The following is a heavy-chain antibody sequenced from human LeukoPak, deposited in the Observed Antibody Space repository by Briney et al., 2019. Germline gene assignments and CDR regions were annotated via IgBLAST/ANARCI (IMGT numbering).Heavy chain of an antibody. Sequence: PGGSLRLSCAASGFRFDDYGMSWVRQVPGNGLEWVAGVSWDGETAEYADSMKGRFTISRDNAKNALFLQMNSLRTEDTAFYYCARECPPERGAPDALDVWGQGTMVTVSS. V-gene: IGHV3-20*04. CDR2: VSWDGETA. J-gene: IGHJ3*01. CDR1: GFRFDDYG. CDR3: ARECPPERGAPDALDV. D-gene: IGHD1-14*01.